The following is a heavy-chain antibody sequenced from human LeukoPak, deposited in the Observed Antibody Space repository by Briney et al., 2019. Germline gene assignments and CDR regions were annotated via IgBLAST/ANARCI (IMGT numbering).Heavy chain of an antibody. CDR2: IYYSGST. CDR3: ATGITGTPFTFDI. D-gene: IGHD1-7*01. Sequence: SETLSLTCTVSGGSISSSSYYWGWIRQPPGKGLEWIGSIYYSGSTYYNPSLKSRVTISVDTSKNQFSLKLSSVTAADTAVYYCATGITGTPFTFDIWGQGTMVTVSS. J-gene: IGHJ3*02. V-gene: IGHV4-39*07. CDR1: GGSISSSSYY.